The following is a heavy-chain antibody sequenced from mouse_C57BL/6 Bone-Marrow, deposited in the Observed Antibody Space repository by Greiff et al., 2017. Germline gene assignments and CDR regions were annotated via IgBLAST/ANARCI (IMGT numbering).Heavy chain of an antibody. CDR3: ARNPIYYDYDGGFAY. V-gene: IGHV1-4*01. CDR1: GYTFTSYT. J-gene: IGHJ3*01. D-gene: IGHD2-4*01. CDR2: INPSSGYT. Sequence: VQLQQSGAELARPGASVKMSCKASGYTFTSYTMHWVNQRPGQGLEWIGYINPSSGYTKYNQKFKDKATLTADKSSSTAYMQLSSLTSEDSAVYYCARNPIYYDYDGGFAYWGQGTLVTVSA.